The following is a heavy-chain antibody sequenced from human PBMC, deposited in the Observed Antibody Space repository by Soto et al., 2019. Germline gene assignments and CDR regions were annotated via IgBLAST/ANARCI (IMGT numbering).Heavy chain of an antibody. CDR2: ISGSGGST. Sequence: EVQLLESGGGLVQPGGSLRLSCAASGFTFSSYAMSWVRQAPGKVLEWVSAISGSGGSTYYADSVKGRFTISRDNSKNTLYVQMDSLRAEDTAVYYCAKGIASKTRPLGKYFDLWGRGTLVTVSS. J-gene: IGHJ2*01. V-gene: IGHV3-23*01. CDR3: AKGIASKTRPLGKYFDL. CDR1: GFTFSSYA. D-gene: IGHD6-13*01.